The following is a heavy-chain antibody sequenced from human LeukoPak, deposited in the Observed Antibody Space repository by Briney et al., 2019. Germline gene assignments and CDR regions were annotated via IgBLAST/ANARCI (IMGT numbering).Heavy chain of an antibody. CDR1: GGSISRSNFH. D-gene: IGHD2-15*01. CDR2: IYYSRSA. V-gene: IGHV4-39*01. J-gene: IGHJ4*02. CDR3: ASVSPANDY. Sequence: PSETLSLTCTVSGGSISRSNFHWGWISQPPGKGLEWIGSIYYSRSAYYKPSLKSRVTISADTSKNQFSLKVSSMTAADTAVYYCASVSPANDYWGQGTLVTVSS.